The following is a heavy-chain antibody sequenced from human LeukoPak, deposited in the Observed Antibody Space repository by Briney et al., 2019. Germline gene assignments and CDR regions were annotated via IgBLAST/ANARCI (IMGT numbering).Heavy chain of an antibody. CDR3: ARASSGLVNY. J-gene: IGHJ4*02. CDR1: GFTFSSYS. D-gene: IGHD3-22*01. CDR2: ISSSSSYI. Sequence: GGSLRLSCAASGFTFSSYSMNWVRQAPGKGLEWVSSISSSSSYIYYADSVKGRSTISRDNAKNSLYLQMNSLRAEDTAVYYCARASSGLVNYWGQGTLVTVSS. V-gene: IGHV3-21*01.